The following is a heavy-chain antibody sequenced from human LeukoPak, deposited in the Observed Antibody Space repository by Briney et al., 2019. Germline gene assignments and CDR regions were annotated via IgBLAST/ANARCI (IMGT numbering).Heavy chain of an antibody. CDR3: ARGSAYSDYHYYGMDV. Sequence: RPGGSLRLSCAASEFTFRTYGMHWVRQAPGKGLEWVAVISYDGRNQFHADSVKGRFTISRDNSENTLYLQMNSLIYEDTAVYYCARGSAYSDYHYYGMDVWSQGTTVTVSS. V-gene: IGHV3-30*03. J-gene: IGHJ6*02. CDR1: EFTFRTYG. CDR2: ISYDGRNQ. D-gene: IGHD4-11*01.